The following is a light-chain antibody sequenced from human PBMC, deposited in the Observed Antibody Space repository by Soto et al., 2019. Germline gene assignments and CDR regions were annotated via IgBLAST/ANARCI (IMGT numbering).Light chain of an antibody. CDR1: QSLVHSDGNTY. J-gene: IGKJ1*01. Sequence: DIVMTQTPLSSPVTLGQPAYISCRSSQSLVHSDGNTYLTWLQQRPGQPPRLLLDKISNRFSGVRYTVGRSRAGTDFTLNISRVEAEDVGIYYWMQETRFPWTFGQGTKVYIK. CDR3: MQETRFPWT. V-gene: IGKV2-24*01. CDR2: KIS.